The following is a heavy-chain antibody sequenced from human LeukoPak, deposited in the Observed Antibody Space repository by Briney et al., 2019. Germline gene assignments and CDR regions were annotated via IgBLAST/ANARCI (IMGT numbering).Heavy chain of an antibody. CDR3: ARNRGYGSGSYYDY. CDR1: GFTVSSNY. Sequence: GGSLRLSCAASGFTVSSNYMSWVRQAPGKGLEWVSVIYSGGSTYYADSVKGRFTISRDNSKNTLYLQMNSLRAEETAVYYCARNRGYGSGSYYDYWGQGTLVTVSS. CDR2: IYSGGST. D-gene: IGHD3-10*01. V-gene: IGHV3-53*01. J-gene: IGHJ4*02.